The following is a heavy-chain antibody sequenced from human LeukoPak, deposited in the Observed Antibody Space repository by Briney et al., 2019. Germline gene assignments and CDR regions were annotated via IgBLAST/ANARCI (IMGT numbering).Heavy chain of an antibody. CDR1: GDSISSSSYY. D-gene: IGHD5-12*01. CDR2: IYCSGST. Sequence: SETLSLTCTVSGDSISSSSYYWGWIRQPPGKGLEWIGSIYCSGSTYYNPSLKSRVTMSVDTSKNQFSLKLSSVTAADTALYYCARQYSGSGMDVWGQGTTVTVSS. J-gene: IGHJ6*02. CDR3: ARQYSGSGMDV. V-gene: IGHV4-39*01.